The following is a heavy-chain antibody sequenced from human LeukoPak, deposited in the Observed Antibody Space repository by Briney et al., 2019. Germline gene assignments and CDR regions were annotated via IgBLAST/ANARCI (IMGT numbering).Heavy chain of an antibody. CDR2: IIPIFGTA. J-gene: IGHJ4*02. V-gene: IGHV1-69*13. Sequence: SVKVSCKASGGTFSSYAISWVRQAPGQGLEWMGGIIPIFGTANYAQKFQGRVTITADESTSTAYMELSSLRSEDTAVYYCATRLSKGVVVVPTAIWGDYFDFWGQGTLVTVSS. CDR3: ATRLSKGVVVVPTAIWGDYFDF. CDR1: GGTFSSYA. D-gene: IGHD2-2*01.